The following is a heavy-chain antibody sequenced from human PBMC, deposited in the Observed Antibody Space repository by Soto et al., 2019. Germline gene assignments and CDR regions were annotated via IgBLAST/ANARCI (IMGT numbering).Heavy chain of an antibody. V-gene: IGHV4-39*01. D-gene: IGHD4-17*01. Sequence: PSETLSLTCAVSGGSISSNNYYWGWIRQPPGKGLEWIGSIYYTGSTYYSPSLKSRVTISVDTSKNHFSLKVSSVTAADTAVYYCARHGHEATTLTSFYYYALDVWGQGTTVTVSS. J-gene: IGHJ6*02. CDR3: ARHGHEATTLTSFYYYALDV. CDR2: IYYTGST. CDR1: GGSISSNNYY.